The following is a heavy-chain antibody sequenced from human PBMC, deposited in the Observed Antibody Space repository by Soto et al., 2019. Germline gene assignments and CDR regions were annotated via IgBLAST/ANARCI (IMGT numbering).Heavy chain of an antibody. D-gene: IGHD4-4*01. CDR2: IIPIFGTA. J-gene: IGHJ5*02. Sequence: ASVKVSCKASGGTFSSYAISWVRQAPGQGLEWMGGIIPIFGTANYAQKFQGRVTITADESTSTAYMELSSLRSEDTAVYYCANNYSGNYWFDPWGQGTLVTVSS. CDR1: GGTFSSYA. CDR3: ANNYSGNYWFDP. V-gene: IGHV1-69*13.